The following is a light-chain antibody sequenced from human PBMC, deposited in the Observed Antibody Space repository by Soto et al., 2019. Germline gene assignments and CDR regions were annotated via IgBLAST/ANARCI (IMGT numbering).Light chain of an antibody. CDR1: QSISSW. CDR3: LLKT. V-gene: IGKV1-5*01. Sequence: DIPMTQSPSTLSASVGDRVTITCRASQSISSWLAWYQQKPGKAPKLMIYDASSLESGVPSRFSGSGSGTEFTLIISSLQPYDFATYYCLLKTVGQATKVEIK. CDR2: DAS. J-gene: IGKJ1*01.